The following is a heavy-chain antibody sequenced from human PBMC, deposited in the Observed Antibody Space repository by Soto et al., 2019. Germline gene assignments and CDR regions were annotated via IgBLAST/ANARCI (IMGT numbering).Heavy chain of an antibody. Sequence: PGGSLRLSCAASGFTFSDYYMSWIRQAPGKGLEWVSYISSSGSTIYYADSVKGRFTISRDNAKNSLYLQMNSLRAEDTAVYYCAGQFYYDSSGYPWFAPWGQGTLVTVSS. D-gene: IGHD3-22*01. CDR3: AGQFYYDSSGYPWFAP. CDR1: GFTFSDYY. V-gene: IGHV3-11*01. J-gene: IGHJ5*02. CDR2: ISSSGSTI.